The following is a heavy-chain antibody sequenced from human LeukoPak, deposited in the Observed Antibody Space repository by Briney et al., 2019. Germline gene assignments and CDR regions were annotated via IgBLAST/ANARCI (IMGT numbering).Heavy chain of an antibody. D-gene: IGHD3-22*01. V-gene: IGHV7-4-1*02. Sequence: GASVKVSCKASGYTFTSYDINWVRQAPGQGLEWMGWINTNTGNPTYAQGFTGRFVFSLDTSVSTAYLQISSLKAEDTAVYYCASEGWHYDSSGYYNWFDPWGQGTLVTVSS. CDR1: GYTFTSYD. CDR3: ASEGWHYDSSGYYNWFDP. J-gene: IGHJ5*02. CDR2: INTNTGNP.